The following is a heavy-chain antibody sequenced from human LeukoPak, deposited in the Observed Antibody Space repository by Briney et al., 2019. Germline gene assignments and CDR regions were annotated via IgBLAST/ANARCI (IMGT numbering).Heavy chain of an antibody. Sequence: PGRSLRLSCAASGFTFSSYAMHWVRQAPGKGLEWVAVISYDGSNKYYADSVKGRFTTSRDNSKNTLYLQMNSLTAEDSAVYYCARDGTVTAGPFDPWGGGTLVTVSS. CDR3: ARDGTVTAGPFDP. CDR2: ISYDGSNK. J-gene: IGHJ5*02. V-gene: IGHV3-30*04. CDR1: GFTFSSYA. D-gene: IGHD4-17*01.